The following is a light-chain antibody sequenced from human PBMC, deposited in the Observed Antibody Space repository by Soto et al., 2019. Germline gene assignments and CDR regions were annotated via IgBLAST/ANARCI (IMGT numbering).Light chain of an antibody. Sequence: VVMTQSPLSLPVTLGQPASISCRSSQSLLYSDGNTYLSWFQQRPGQSPRRLIYKVSIRDSGVPDRFSGSESGTDFTLKITRVEAEDVGVYYCMQGTDWPPRTFGQGTKVESK. J-gene: IGKJ1*01. CDR3: MQGTDWPPRT. CDR1: QSLLYSDGNTY. V-gene: IGKV2-30*01. CDR2: KVS.